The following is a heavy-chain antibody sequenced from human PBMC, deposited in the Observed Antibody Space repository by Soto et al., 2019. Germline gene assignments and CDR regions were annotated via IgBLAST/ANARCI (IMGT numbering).Heavy chain of an antibody. CDR3: ARRRSGSYSDY. D-gene: IGHD1-26*01. J-gene: IGHJ4*02. CDR2: ISGSGGST. Sequence: GGSLRLSCAASGFTLSSYAMRWVRQAPVKGLEWVSAISGSGGSTYYADSVKGRFTISRDNSKNTLYLQMNSLRAEDTAVYYCARRRSGSYSDYWGQTTLVTVFS. CDR1: GFTLSSYA. V-gene: IGHV3-23*01.